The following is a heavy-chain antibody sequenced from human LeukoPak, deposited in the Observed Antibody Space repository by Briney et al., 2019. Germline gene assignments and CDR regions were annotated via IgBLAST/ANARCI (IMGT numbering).Heavy chain of an antibody. CDR3: ARDNYYGPGSSVY. Sequence: PSETLSLTCTVSGDSINGGGYYWSWIRQHPGKGLEWIGYIYYSGSTYYNPSLKSRVTISVDTSKNQFSLKVNSVTVADTAVYYCARDNYYGPGSSVYWGQGTLVTVSS. CDR1: GDSINGGGYY. J-gene: IGHJ4*02. CDR2: IYYSGST. D-gene: IGHD3-10*01. V-gene: IGHV4-31*03.